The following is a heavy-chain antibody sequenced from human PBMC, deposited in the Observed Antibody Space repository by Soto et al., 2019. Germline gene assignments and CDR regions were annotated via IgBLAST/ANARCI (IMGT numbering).Heavy chain of an antibody. CDR1: GGTFSSYA. CDR3: ARVSPIAAALDY. Sequence: QVQLVQSGAEVKKPGSSVKVSCKASGGTFSSYAISWVRQAPGQGLEGMGGIIPIFGTANYAQKFQGRVTIPADESTSTAYMELRSLRSEDTAVYYCARVSPIAAALDYWGQGTLVTVSS. CDR2: IIPIFGTA. V-gene: IGHV1-69*01. D-gene: IGHD6-13*01. J-gene: IGHJ4*02.